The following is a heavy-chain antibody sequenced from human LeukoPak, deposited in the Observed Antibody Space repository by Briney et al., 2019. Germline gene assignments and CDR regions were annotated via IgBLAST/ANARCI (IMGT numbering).Heavy chain of an antibody. CDR3: ASLGTTMVRGVIHDY. V-gene: IGHV1-18*01. D-gene: IGHD3-10*01. J-gene: IGHJ4*02. CDR2: ISAYNGNT. Sequence: ASVKVSCKASGYTFTSYGISWVRQAPGQGLEWMGWISAYNGNTNYAQKLQGRVTMTTDTSTSTAYMELRSLRSDDTAVYYCASLGTTMVRGVIHDYWGQGTLVTVSS. CDR1: GYTFTSYG.